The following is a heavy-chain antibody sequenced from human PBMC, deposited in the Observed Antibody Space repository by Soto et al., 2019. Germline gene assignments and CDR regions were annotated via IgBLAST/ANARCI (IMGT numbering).Heavy chain of an antibody. Sequence: QLPLQESGSGLVKPSQTLSLTCAVYGRSISSGGYYWSWIRQPPGKVLEWIGNIYHSGSTYYNPSLKTRVTISVDRSKNQFSLKLSSVTAAGTGVYYCDRVNPVTLDSWGQGTLVAVSS. D-gene: IGHD4-17*01. CDR3: DRVNPVTLDS. V-gene: IGHV4-30-2*01. CDR1: GRSISSGGYY. CDR2: IYHSGST. J-gene: IGHJ1*01.